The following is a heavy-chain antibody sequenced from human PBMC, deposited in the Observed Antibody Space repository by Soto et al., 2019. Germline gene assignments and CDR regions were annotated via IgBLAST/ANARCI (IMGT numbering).Heavy chain of an antibody. CDR3: VRDTDALDV. D-gene: IGHD2-2*01. CDR2: IRSSGSPI. Sequence: PGGSLRLSCATSGFTFSSYSMNWVRQAPGKGLEWVAYIRSSGSPIYYADFVEGRFTISRDNVKNSLSLQMNSLRVDDTAVYYCVRDTDALDVWGEGTTVTVSS. V-gene: IGHV3-48*01. J-gene: IGHJ6*04. CDR1: GFTFSSYS.